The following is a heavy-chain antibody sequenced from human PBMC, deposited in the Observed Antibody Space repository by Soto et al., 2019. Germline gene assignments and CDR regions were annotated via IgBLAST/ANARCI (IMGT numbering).Heavy chain of an antibody. CDR1: GFTFTTFG. V-gene: IGHV3-30*18. Sequence: QVQLVESGGGVVQPGGSLRLSCPASGFTFTTFGIHWVRQAPGKGLEWVALISYDGHNKYYSDSVKGRFPISRDNYKNTLSLQMNSLRAEDTAVYYCAKDLQAYGDYNYYYYGMDVWGQGTTVSVSS. J-gene: IGHJ6*02. CDR3: AKDLQAYGDYNYYYYGMDV. D-gene: IGHD4-17*01. CDR2: ISYDGHNK.